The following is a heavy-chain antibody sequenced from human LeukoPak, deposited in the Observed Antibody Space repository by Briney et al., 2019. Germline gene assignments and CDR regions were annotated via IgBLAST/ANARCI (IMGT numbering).Heavy chain of an antibody. CDR2: INPSGGTT. CDR1: GYTFTSYY. Sequence: ASVKVSCKASGYTFTSYYMHWVRQAPGQGLEWMGVINPSGGTTSYAQKFQGRVTMTRDTSTSTIYMELSSLRSEDTAVYYCARSLTGYYDSSGFWGQGTLVTVSS. D-gene: IGHD3-22*01. V-gene: IGHV1-46*01. J-gene: IGHJ4*02. CDR3: ARSLTGYYDSSGF.